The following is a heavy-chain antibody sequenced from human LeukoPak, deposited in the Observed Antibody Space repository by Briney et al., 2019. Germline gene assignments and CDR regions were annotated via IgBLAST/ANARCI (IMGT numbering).Heavy chain of an antibody. CDR3: ARGTPAAEDAFDI. V-gene: IGHV1-2*02. Sequence: GASVKVSCKASGCTFTGYYMHWVRQAPGQGLEWMGWINPNSGGTNYAQKFQGRVTMTRDTSISTAYMELSRLRSDDTAVYYCARGTPAAEDAFDIWGQGTMVTVSS. CDR2: INPNSGGT. D-gene: IGHD2-2*01. J-gene: IGHJ3*02. CDR1: GCTFTGYY.